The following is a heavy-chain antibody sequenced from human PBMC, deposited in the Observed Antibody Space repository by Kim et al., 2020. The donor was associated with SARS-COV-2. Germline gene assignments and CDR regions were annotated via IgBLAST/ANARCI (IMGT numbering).Heavy chain of an antibody. CDR3: ARSETYCGGDCYTGQGLYYFDY. J-gene: IGHJ4*02. CDR1: GFTFSSYG. D-gene: IGHD2-21*02. CDR2: IWYDGSNK. Sequence: GGSLRLSCAASGFTFSSYGMHWVRQAPGKGLEWVAVIWYDGSNKYYADSVKGRFTISRDNSKNTLYLQMNSLRAEDTAVYYCARSETYCGGDCYTGQGLYYFDYWGQGTLVTVSS. V-gene: IGHV3-33*01.